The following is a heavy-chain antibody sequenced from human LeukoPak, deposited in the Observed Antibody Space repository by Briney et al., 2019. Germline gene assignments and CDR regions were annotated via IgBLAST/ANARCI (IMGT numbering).Heavy chain of an antibody. CDR2: INPNSGGT. J-gene: IGHJ4*02. CDR1: GYTFTSYY. Sequence: ASVKVSCKASGYTFTSYYMHWVRQAPGQGLEWMGWINPNSGGTNYAQKFQGRVTMTRDTSISTAYMELSRLRSDDTAVYYCARDLYCSSTSCSDYWGQGTLVTVSS. V-gene: IGHV1-2*02. D-gene: IGHD2-2*01. CDR3: ARDLYCSSTSCSDY.